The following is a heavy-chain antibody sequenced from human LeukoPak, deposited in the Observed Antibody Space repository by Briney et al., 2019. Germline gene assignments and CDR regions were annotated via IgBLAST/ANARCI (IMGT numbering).Heavy chain of an antibody. Sequence: ASVKVSCKASGYTFTGYYMHWVRQAPGQGLEWMGRINPNSGGTNYAQKFQGRVTMTRDTSISTAYMELSRLRSDHTAVYYCARGRRVGATGRGDFDIWGQGTMVTVSS. V-gene: IGHV1-2*06. J-gene: IGHJ3*02. D-gene: IGHD1-26*01. CDR2: INPNSGGT. CDR3: ARGRRVGATGRGDFDI. CDR1: GYTFTGYY.